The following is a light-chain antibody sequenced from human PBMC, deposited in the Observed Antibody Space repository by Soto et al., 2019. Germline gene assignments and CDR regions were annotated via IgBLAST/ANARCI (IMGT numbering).Light chain of an antibody. CDR2: GAS. CDR3: QQYGRSPWT. J-gene: IGKJ1*01. CDR1: QSVTNNY. V-gene: IGKV3-20*01. Sequence: SVLTQSPVSLSLSPREMATPSCRASQSVTNNYLAWYQQKPSQAPRLLIFGASSRAAGIPDRFSGSGSGTDFTLAIGRLEPEDFAVYYCQQYGRSPWTFGQGTKVDIK.